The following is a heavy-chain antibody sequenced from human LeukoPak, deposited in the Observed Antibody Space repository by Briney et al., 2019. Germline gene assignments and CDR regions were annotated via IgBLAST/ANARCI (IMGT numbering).Heavy chain of an antibody. V-gene: IGHV1-46*01. Sequence: HWASVKVSCKASGYTFTSYYMHWVRQAPGQGLEWMGIINPSGGSTSYAQKFQGRVTMTRDTSTSTVYMELSSLRSEDTAVYYCARDWGVPAPYYYMDVWGKGTTVTVSS. CDR2: INPSGGST. CDR3: ARDWGVPAPYYYMDV. J-gene: IGHJ6*03. CDR1: GYTFTSYY. D-gene: IGHD2-2*01.